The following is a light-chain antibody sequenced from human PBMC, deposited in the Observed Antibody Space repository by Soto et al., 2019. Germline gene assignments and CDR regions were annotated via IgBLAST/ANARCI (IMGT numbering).Light chain of an antibody. CDR1: QSVSSN. J-gene: IGKJ3*01. V-gene: IGKV3-20*01. CDR3: QHYDNTPPSVT. CDR2: GAS. Sequence: IAMTQSAAHLSGSAGDRATLSSAASQSVSSNLAWYQQKPGKAPRLLFYGASRRATGIPDRFSGSGSGTDFILNISRLEPEHFAVYYCQHYDNTPPSVTFGPGTKVDI.